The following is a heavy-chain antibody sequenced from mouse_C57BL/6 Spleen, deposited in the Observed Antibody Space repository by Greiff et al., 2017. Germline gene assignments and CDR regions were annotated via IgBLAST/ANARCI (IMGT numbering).Heavy chain of an antibody. J-gene: IGHJ3*01. V-gene: IGHV1-42*01. CDR2: INPSTGGT. CDR1: GYSFTGYS. D-gene: IGHD2-2*01. Sequence: EVQLQQSGPELVKPGASVKISCKASGYSFTGYSMNWVKQSPEKSLEWIGEINPSTGGTTYNQKFKAKATLTVDKSSSTAYMQLKSLTSEDSAVYYCARAYGYDGEFAYWGQGTLVTVSA. CDR3: ARAYGYDGEFAY.